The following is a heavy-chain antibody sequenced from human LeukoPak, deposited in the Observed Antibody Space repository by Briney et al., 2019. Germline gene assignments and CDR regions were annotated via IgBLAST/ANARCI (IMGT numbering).Heavy chain of an antibody. CDR1: GFTFSSYA. J-gene: IGHJ5*02. CDR2: ISTSGGST. D-gene: IGHD2-21*01. V-gene: IGHV3-23*01. Sequence: GGSLRLSCAASGFTFSSYAMSWVRQAPGKGLEWVSGISTSGGSTYYADSVKGRFTISRDNSKNTLYLQMNSLRAEDTAIYYCAKDPYRVVVATGNYLDPWGQGTLVTVSA. CDR3: AKDPYRVVVATGNYLDP.